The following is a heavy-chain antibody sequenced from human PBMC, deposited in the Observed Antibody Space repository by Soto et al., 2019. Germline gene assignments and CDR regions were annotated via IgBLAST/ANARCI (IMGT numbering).Heavy chain of an antibody. J-gene: IGHJ4*02. CDR1: GYTFTSYG. CDR3: ARGRYGDY. CDR2: ISAHNGNT. D-gene: IGHD1-1*01. Sequence: QVHLVQSGAEVKKPGASVKVSCKASGYTFTSYGITWVRQAPGQGLEWMGWISAHNGNTDYAQKLQGRVIVTSDTSASTAYMELRSLRSDDTAVYYCARGRYGDYWGQGALVTVSS. V-gene: IGHV1-18*01.